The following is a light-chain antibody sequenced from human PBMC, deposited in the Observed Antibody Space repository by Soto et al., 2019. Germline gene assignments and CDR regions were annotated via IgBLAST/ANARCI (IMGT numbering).Light chain of an antibody. J-gene: IGLJ2*01. Sequence: QSVLTQPASVSGSPGQSITISCTGTSSDVGGYNYVSWYQQHPGKAPKLMIYDVSNRPSGVSNRFSGSKSGNTASLTISGIQAEDEDDYYDSSYSSSRGPVVFGGGTKVTVL. CDR3: SSYSSSRGPVV. CDR1: SSDVGGYNY. V-gene: IGLV2-14*01. CDR2: DVS.